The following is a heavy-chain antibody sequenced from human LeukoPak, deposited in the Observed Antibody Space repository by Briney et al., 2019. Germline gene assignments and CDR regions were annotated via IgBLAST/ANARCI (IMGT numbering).Heavy chain of an antibody. D-gene: IGHD6-25*01. Sequence: SETLSLTCTVSGGSISSGDYYWSWIRQPPGKGLEWIGYIYYSGSTNYNSSLKSRVTISVDTSKNQFSLKLSSVTAADTAVYYCARDSGYAFDIWGQGTMVTVSS. CDR2: IYYSGST. CDR1: GGSISSGDYY. CDR3: ARDSGYAFDI. J-gene: IGHJ3*02. V-gene: IGHV4-61*08.